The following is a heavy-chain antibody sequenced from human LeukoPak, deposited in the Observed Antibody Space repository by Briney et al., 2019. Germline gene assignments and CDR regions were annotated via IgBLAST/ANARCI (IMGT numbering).Heavy chain of an antibody. CDR2: IYPDDSDL. D-gene: IGHD5-18*01. J-gene: IGHJ4*02. CDR1: GYTFTNYW. V-gene: IGHV5-51*01. CDR3: ARQDTAMVTPIDY. Sequence: GESLKISCKGSGYTFTNYWIAWVRQMPGKGLEWMGIIYPDDSDLRYSPSFQGQVTISADKSISTAYLQWSSLRASDSAMYYCARQDTAMVTPIDYWGQSTLVTVSS.